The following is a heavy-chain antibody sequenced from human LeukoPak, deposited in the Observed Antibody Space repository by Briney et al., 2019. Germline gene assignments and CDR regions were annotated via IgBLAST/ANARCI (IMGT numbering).Heavy chain of an antibody. V-gene: IGHV4-39*07. D-gene: IGHD1-26*01. J-gene: IGHJ4*02. Sequence: SETLSLTCNVSGGSISSSTYYWGWIRQPPGKGLEWIGSINYSGSTHYNPSLKSRVTISQDTSKKQFSLKLSSVTAADTAVYYCARFSGSSITMGRVNYFDYWGQGTLVTVSS. CDR3: ARFSGSSITMGRVNYFDY. CDR2: INYSGST. CDR1: GGSISSSTYY.